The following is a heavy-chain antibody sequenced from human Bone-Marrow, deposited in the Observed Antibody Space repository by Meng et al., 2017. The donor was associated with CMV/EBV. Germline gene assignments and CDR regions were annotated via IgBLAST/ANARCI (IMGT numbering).Heavy chain of an antibody. Sequence: HVQLLESGGGLVKPGGSLRLSCAASGLTFSDYYMSWIRQAPGKGLEWVSYISSSSSYTNYADSVKGRFTISRDSAKNSLYLQMNSLRAEDTAVYYCAGQTMAVDYWGQGTLVTVSS. CDR3: AGQTMAVDY. CDR2: ISSSSSYT. V-gene: IGHV3-11*03. D-gene: IGHD4/OR15-4a*01. CDR1: GLTFSDYY. J-gene: IGHJ4*02.